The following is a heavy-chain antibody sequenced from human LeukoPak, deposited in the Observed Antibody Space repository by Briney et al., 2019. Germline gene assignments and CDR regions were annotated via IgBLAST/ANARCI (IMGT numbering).Heavy chain of an antibody. CDR1: GFTFSSYG. CDR3: AKGGVAAAGSDLYYFDY. V-gene: IGHV3-33*06. J-gene: IGHJ4*02. Sequence: GGSLRLSCAASGFTFSSYGMHWVRQAPGKGLEWVAVIWYDGSNKYCADSVKGRFTISRDNSKNTLYLQMNSLRAEDTAVYYCAKGGVAAAGSDLYYFDYWGQGTLVTVSS. CDR2: IWYDGSNK. D-gene: IGHD6-13*01.